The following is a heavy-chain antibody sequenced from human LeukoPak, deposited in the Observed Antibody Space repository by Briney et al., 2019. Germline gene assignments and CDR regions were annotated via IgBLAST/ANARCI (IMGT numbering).Heavy chain of an antibody. J-gene: IGHJ4*02. CDR1: ASIVNSNY. D-gene: IGHD5-24*01. CDR2: IYGGGRT. Sequence: GGSLRLSCAASASIVNSNYMSWVRQAPGKGLEWVSVIYGGGRTYYADSVKGRFTISRDNSKNTLYLQMNNVRAADTAVYFCGRDDAHVYNYGIQYWGLGTLVTVSS. CDR3: GRDDAHVYNYGIQY. V-gene: IGHV3-53*01.